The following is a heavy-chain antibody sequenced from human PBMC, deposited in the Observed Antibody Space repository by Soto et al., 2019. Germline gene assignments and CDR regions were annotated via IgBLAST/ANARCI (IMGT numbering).Heavy chain of an antibody. CDR2: IRGSGATT. Sequence: EVLLLESGGGLTQPGGSLRLSCAASGFTFSNYAMTWLRQAPGKGLEWVSTIRGSGATTDYADSVKGRFTVSRDNSKNTLSLQLFSRRDEDTAVYYCAKDGCPWGGGYSESWGQGILVTVSS. CDR1: GFTFSNYA. V-gene: IGHV3-23*01. D-gene: IGHD2-15*01. J-gene: IGHJ5*02. CDR3: AKDGCPWGGGYSES.